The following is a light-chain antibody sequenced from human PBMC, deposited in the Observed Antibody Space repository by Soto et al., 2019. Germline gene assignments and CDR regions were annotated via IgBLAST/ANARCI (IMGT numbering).Light chain of an antibody. CDR3: QQHYTTQWT. V-gene: IGKV4-1*01. J-gene: IGKJ1*01. Sequence: DIVMTQSPDSLAVSLGERATINCKSSQSILYSSNNKNYLAWYQQKPGQPPKLLIYWASTRESGVPDRFSGSGSGTDFTLTISSLQAEDVAVYYCQQHYTTQWTFGQGAKA. CDR1: QSILYSSNNKNY. CDR2: WAS.